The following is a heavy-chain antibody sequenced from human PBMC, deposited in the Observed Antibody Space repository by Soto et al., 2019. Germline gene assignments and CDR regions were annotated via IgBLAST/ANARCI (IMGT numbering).Heavy chain of an antibody. CDR3: ARLGAGSFYKRLGDY. CDR2: FQSGGST. D-gene: IGHD3-10*01. Sequence: QLQLLESGPGLVKPSETLSLTCAVSGGSITSGPYYWGWVRQSPGKGLEWIGSFQSGGSTYYNPSLRGRVTMSADTTRNHFSLKLIAVMAADTAMYYCARLGAGSFYKRLGDYWGQGIMVTVSS. CDR1: GGSITSGPYY. J-gene: IGHJ4*02. V-gene: IGHV4-39*02.